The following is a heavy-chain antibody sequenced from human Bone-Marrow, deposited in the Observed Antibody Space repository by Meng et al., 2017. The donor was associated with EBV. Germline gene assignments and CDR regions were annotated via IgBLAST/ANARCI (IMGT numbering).Heavy chain of an antibody. D-gene: IGHD6-6*01. Sequence: QVLLQESGPGLVKPSATLSLTCTVSGASVSGGTFHWSWIRQPPGKELEWIGYIYDGGTTIYNPSLKSRVTIFLDTSRNQFSLGLRSVTTADTAVYYCAKSSSSTPGVVDSWGQGTLVTVSS. V-gene: IGHV4-61*01. CDR1: GASVSGGTFH. CDR2: IYDGGTT. CDR3: AKSSSSTPGVVDS. J-gene: IGHJ4*02.